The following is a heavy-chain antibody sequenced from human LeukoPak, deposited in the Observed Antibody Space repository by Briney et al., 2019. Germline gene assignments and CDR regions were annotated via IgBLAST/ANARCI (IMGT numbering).Heavy chain of an antibody. V-gene: IGHV1-69*04. D-gene: IGHD3-16*01. CDR3: ARDGGAYYYYYGMDV. CDR2: IIPILGIA. CDR1: GYTFTGYY. Sequence: SVKVSCKASGYTFTGYYMHWVRQAPGQGLERMGRIIPILGIANYAQKFQGRVTITADKSTSTAYMELSSLRSEDTAVYYCARDGGAYYYYYGMDVWGQGTTVTVSS. J-gene: IGHJ6*02.